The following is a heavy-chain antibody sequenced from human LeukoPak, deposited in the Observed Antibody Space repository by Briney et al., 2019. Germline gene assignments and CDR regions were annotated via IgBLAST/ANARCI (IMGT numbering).Heavy chain of an antibody. D-gene: IGHD2-21*02. V-gene: IGHV3-23*01. J-gene: IGHJ4*02. Sequence: GGSLRLSCAASGFTFSSYAMSWVRQAPGKGLEWVSAISGSGGSTYYADSVKGRFTISRDNSKNTLYLQMNSLRAEDTAVYYCAKDRLLNCRGDCYIFDYWGQGTVVTVPS. CDR1: GFTFSSYA. CDR2: ISGSGGST. CDR3: AKDRLLNCRGDCYIFDY.